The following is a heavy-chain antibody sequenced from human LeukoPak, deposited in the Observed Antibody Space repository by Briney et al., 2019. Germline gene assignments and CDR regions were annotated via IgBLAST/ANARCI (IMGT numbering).Heavy chain of an antibody. J-gene: IGHJ5*02. V-gene: IGHV1-69*16. CDR3: AISPVVLVTAIPREDWFDP. Sequence: GGSVRVSCKASGGTFNNYTMNWVRQAPGQGLEWVGKISPSISTTNHAHKVKGRVTITTAESTSTAYMELSSLRSEDTAMYYCAISPVVLVTAIPREDWFDPWGQGTLVTVSS. D-gene: IGHD2-21*02. CDR2: ISPSISTT. CDR1: GGTFNNYT.